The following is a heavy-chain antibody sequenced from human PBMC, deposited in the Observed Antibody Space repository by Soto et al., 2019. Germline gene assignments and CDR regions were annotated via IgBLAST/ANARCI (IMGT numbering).Heavy chain of an antibody. J-gene: IGHJ4*02. Sequence: SETLSLTCTVSGGSISSYYWSWIRQPPGKGLEWIGYIYYSGSTNYNPSLKSRVTISVDTSKNQFSLKLSSVTAADTAVYYCARGGDDSLFYDYWGQGTLVTVSS. D-gene: IGHD3-10*01. CDR3: ARGGDDSLFYDY. CDR2: IYYSGST. CDR1: GGSISSYY. V-gene: IGHV4-59*01.